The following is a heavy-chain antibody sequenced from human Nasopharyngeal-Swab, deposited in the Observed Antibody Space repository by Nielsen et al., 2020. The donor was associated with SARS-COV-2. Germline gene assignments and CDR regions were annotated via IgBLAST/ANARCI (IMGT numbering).Heavy chain of an antibody. CDR3: ARGRWDRYYYGMDV. CDR2: IYTSGST. Sequence: SETLFLTCTVSGGSISSGSYYWSWIRQPAGKGLEWIGRIYTSGSTNYNPSLKSRVTISVDTSKNQFSLKLSSVTAADTAVYYCARGRWDRYYYGMDVWGQGTTVTVSS. V-gene: IGHV4-61*02. D-gene: IGHD1-26*01. CDR1: GGSISSGSYY. J-gene: IGHJ6*02.